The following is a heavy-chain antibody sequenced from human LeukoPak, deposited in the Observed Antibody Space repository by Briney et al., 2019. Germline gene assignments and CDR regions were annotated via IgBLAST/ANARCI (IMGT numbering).Heavy chain of an antibody. V-gene: IGHV1-69*06. Sequence: ASVKVSCKASGGTFSSYTISWVRQAPGQGLEWMGGIIPIFGTANYAQKFQGRVTITADKSTSTAYMELSSLRSEDTAVYYCAGPYYYGSGVMDVWGKGTTVTVSS. CDR3: AGPYYYGSGVMDV. CDR1: GGTFSSYT. D-gene: IGHD3-10*01. J-gene: IGHJ6*04. CDR2: IIPIFGTA.